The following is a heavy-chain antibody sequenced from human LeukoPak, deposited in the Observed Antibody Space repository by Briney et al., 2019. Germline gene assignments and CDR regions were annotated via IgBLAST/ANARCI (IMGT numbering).Heavy chain of an antibody. Sequence: SETLSLTCAVYGGSFSGYYWSWLRQPPGKGLEWIGEINHSGSTNYNPSLKSRVTISVDTSKNQFSLKLSSVTAADTAVYYCARSDSAAAGSTFDYWGQGTLVTVSS. D-gene: IGHD6-13*01. V-gene: IGHV4-34*01. J-gene: IGHJ4*02. CDR3: ARSDSAAAGSTFDY. CDR2: INHSGST. CDR1: GGSFSGYY.